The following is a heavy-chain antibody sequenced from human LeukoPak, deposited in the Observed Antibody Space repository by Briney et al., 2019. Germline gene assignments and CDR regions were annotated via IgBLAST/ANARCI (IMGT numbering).Heavy chain of an antibody. D-gene: IGHD4-17*01. Sequence: VGSLRLSCAASGFTFSSYAMHWVRQAPGKGLEWVAVITYDGSNKYYADSVKGRVTISRDNSKNTLYLQMNSLRAEDTAVYYCARDGNDYGDYEYYFDYWGQGTLVTVSS. CDR2: ITYDGSNK. CDR1: GFTFSSYA. J-gene: IGHJ4*02. CDR3: ARDGNDYGDYEYYFDY. V-gene: IGHV3-30-3*01.